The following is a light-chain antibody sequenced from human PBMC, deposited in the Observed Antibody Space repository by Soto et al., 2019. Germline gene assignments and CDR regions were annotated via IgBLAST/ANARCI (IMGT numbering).Light chain of an antibody. CDR1: QSINRF. V-gene: IGKV1-39*01. CDR2: AAS. Sequence: DIQMTQSPSSLSASVGDRVTITCRASQSINRFLNWYQQKPGKAPKLLIYAASSLQSGVPSRFSGSGSGTDCTLTISSLQPEDFATYYCQQSYSPPPVTFGQGTRLEIK. J-gene: IGKJ5*01. CDR3: QQSYSPPPVT.